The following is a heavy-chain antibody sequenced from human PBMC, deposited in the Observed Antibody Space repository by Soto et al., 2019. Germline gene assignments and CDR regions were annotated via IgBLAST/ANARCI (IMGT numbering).Heavy chain of an antibody. CDR3: ARAFYGMDV. V-gene: IGHV2-70*04. CDR2: IDWEDTK. CDR1: GFSLSGTGMR. Sequence: ESGPTLVNPTQTLTLTCTVPGFSLSGTGMRVTWIRQPPGKALEWLARIDWEDTKLYSTSLKTRLSISKDTSKNQVVLTMTNMDPADTATYYCARAFYGMDVWGPGTTVTVSS. J-gene: IGHJ6*02.